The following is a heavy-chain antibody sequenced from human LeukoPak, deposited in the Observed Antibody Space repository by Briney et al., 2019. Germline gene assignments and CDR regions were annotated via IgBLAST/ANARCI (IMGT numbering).Heavy chain of an antibody. D-gene: IGHD3-22*01. CDR1: GGSISSRSHY. V-gene: IGHV4-39*01. CDR3: ARLLYDSRGYYYFDY. J-gene: IGHJ4*02. CDR2: IYYSGST. Sequence: PSETLSLTCSVSGGSISSRSHYWGWIRQPPGKGLEWIGSIYYSGSTYDNPSLKSRVTISVDTSKNQFSLKLSSVTAADTAVYYCARLLYDSRGYYYFDYWGQGTLVTLSS.